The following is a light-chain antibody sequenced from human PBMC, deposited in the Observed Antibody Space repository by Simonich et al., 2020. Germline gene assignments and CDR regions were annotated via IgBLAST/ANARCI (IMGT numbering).Light chain of an antibody. V-gene: IGKV1-27*01. CDR1: QCISNY. J-gene: IGKJ1*01. CDR2: AAS. CDR3: QKYNSAPRT. Sequence: DIQMTKSPSSLSASVGDRVTITCRAGQCISNYLAWYQQKPGKVPKLLIYAASTLQSGVLSRFSGSGSGTDFTLTISSLQPEDVATYYCQKYNSAPRTFGQGTKVEIK.